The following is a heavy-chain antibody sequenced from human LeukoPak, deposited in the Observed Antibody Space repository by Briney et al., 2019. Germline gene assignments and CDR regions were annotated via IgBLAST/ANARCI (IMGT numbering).Heavy chain of an antibody. D-gene: IGHD2-2*02. J-gene: IGHJ4*02. Sequence: GRSLRLSCAASGFTFSSYAMNWVRQAPGKGLEWVAIISYDGTNKDYADSVNGLFTISRDNSRNTLYPQMNSLRAEDTAVYHCARDPLYTNSPPSYLDYWGQGPLVTVSS. CDR3: ARDPLYTNSPPSYLDY. V-gene: IGHV3-30-3*01. CDR2: ISYDGTNK. CDR1: GFTFSSYA.